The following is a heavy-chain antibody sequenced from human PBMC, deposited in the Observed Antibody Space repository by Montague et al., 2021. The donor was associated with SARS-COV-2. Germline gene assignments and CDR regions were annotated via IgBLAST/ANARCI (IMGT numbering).Heavy chain of an antibody. V-gene: IGHV4-34*01. CDR3: ARGRRILLWFGELLSGGDYYCMDG. D-gene: IGHD3-10*01. J-gene: IGHJ6*02. CDR1: GGSFSGYY. CDR2: INHSGST. Sequence: SETLSLTCAVYGGSFSGYYWSWIRKPPGKGLEWIGEINHSGSTNYNPSLKSRVTISVDTSKNQFSLKLSSVTAADTAVYYCARGRRILLWFGELLSGGDYYCMDGWGQGTTVTVSS.